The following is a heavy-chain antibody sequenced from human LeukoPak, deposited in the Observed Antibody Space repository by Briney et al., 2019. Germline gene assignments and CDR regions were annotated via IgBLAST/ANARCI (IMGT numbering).Heavy chain of an antibody. CDR3: ARDVSTMVRGVIIPWFDP. CDR2: IIPIFGTA. J-gene: IGHJ5*02. V-gene: IGHV1-69*01. CDR1: GGTFSSYA. Sequence: RGASVKVSCKASGGTFSSYAISWVRQAPGQGLEWMGGIIPIFGTANYAQKFQGRVTITADESTSTAYMELSSLRPEDTAVYYCARDVSTMVRGVIIPWFDPWGQGTLVTVSS. D-gene: IGHD3-10*01.